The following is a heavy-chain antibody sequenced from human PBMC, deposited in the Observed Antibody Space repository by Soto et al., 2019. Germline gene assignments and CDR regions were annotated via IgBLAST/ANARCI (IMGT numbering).Heavy chain of an antibody. V-gene: IGHV6-1*01. D-gene: IGHD3-3*02. CDR1: GDSVSRNGVA. CDR2: TYYRSKWSS. CDR3: VRGQHSAFAY. J-gene: IGHJ4*02. Sequence: QVQLRQSGPGLVKPSQTLSLTCAISGDSVSRNGVAWNWIRQSPSRGLEWLGRTYYRSKWSSDYAVSLKSRITINPDTSKSQVSLQLNSVTPEDTAVYYCVRGQHSAFAYWGQGTLVTVSS.